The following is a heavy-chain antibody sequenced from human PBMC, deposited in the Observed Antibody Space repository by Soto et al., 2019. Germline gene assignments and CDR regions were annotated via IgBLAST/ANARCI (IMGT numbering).Heavy chain of an antibody. J-gene: IGHJ6*02. D-gene: IGHD6-13*01. CDR1: GFTFSSYG. CDR3: AKEAGRTYYYGMDV. Sequence: SLRLSCAASGFTFSSYGMHWVRQAPGKGLEWVAVISYDGSNKYYADSVKGRFTISRDNSKNTLYLQMNSLRAEDTAVYYCAKEAGRTYYYGMDVWGQGTTVTVSS. CDR2: ISYDGSNK. V-gene: IGHV3-30*18.